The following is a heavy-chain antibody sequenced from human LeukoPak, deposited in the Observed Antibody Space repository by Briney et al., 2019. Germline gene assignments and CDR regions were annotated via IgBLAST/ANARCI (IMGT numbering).Heavy chain of an antibody. CDR2: VSSSTGYL. V-gene: IGHV3-21*01. CDR3: ARDRSPGYCSGGGCDSGMDV. Sequence: PGGSLRLSCVASGFPFSNYNVNWVRQAPGKGLEWVSLVSSSTGYLHYADSVKGRFTIFRDNAKNSLFLQMNSLRVEDTAVYYCARDRSPGYCSGGGCDSGMDVWGQGTTVTVSS. D-gene: IGHD2-15*01. CDR1: GFPFSNYN. J-gene: IGHJ6*02.